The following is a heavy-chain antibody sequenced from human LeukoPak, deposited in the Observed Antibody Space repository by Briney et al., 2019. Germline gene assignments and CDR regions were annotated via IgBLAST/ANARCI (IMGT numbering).Heavy chain of an antibody. CDR3: ATSDSTTGNWFDP. J-gene: IGHJ5*02. CDR1: GYTFSRYY. CDR2: ITPTTGGA. Sequence: ASVKVSCKASGYTFSRYYFHWVRQAPGQGLDWMGIITPTTGGANYAQKFQGRVAMTRDTSTSTVYMELSSLTSGDTAAYYCATSDSTTGNWFDPWGQGTRVSVSS. V-gene: IGHV1-46*01. D-gene: IGHD6-13*01.